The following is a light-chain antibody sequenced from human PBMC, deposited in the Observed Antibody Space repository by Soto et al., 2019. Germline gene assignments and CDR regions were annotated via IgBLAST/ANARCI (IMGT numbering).Light chain of an antibody. V-gene: IGKV4-1*01. Sequence: DIVMTQSPDSLAVSLGERATINCKSSQSLFYSPNNKTYLAWYQHKAGQSPKLLIYWASNRESGVPDRFSGSATGTAFTLTISTLQVEDVAVYYCQQYYRVPQLTFGAGTKVEIK. J-gene: IGKJ4*01. CDR2: WAS. CDR1: QSLFYSPNNKTY. CDR3: QQYYRVPQLT.